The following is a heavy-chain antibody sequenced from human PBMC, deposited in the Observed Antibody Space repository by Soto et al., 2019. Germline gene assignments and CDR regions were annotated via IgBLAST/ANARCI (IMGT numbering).Heavy chain of an antibody. CDR1: GFTFSSYA. Sequence: GGSLRLSCAATGFTFSSYAMSWVRQAPGKGLEWVSVISGSGGGTYYTDSVKGRFTISKDDSKSTVSLQLNSLRVDDTAIYYCARGGVYGTDHYYRGMDVWGQGRPVTVSS. CDR3: ARGGVYGTDHYYRGMDV. CDR2: ISGSGGGT. J-gene: IGHJ6*01. D-gene: IGHD4-17*01. V-gene: IGHV3-23*01.